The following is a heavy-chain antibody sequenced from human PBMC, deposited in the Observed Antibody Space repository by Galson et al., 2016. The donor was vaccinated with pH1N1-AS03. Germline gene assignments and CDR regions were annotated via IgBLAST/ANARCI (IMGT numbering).Heavy chain of an antibody. Sequence: SLRLSCAASGFTFSTYAMGWVRQARGKGLEWVSALGGSGSSTFYADSVKGRFTVSRDNSKNTLYLQLNSLRAEDTAVYSCAKFRGGHYPQYYFDYWGQGALVTVSS. CDR3: AKFRGGHYPQYYFDY. J-gene: IGHJ4*02. CDR1: GFTFSTYA. CDR2: LGGSGSST. D-gene: IGHD2-15*01. V-gene: IGHV3-23*01.